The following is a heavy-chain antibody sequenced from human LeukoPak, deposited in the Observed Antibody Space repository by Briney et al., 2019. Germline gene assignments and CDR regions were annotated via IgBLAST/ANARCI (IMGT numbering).Heavy chain of an antibody. CDR2: TSGSGVNS. CDR1: GFTLRSYD. CDR3: VKGFNWYFDL. V-gene: IGHV3-23*01. Sequence: GGSLRLSCAASGFTLRSYDMSWVRQAPGKGLEWVAATSGSGVNSYYADSVRGRFTISRDNSQNTLYLQMNSLRAEDTAVYYCVKGFNWYFDLWGRGTLVTVSS. J-gene: IGHJ2*01.